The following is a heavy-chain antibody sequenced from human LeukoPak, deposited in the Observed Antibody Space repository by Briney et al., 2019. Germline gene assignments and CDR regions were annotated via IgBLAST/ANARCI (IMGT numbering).Heavy chain of an antibody. CDR3: ARGFRYGGYGPLAY. J-gene: IGHJ4*01. CDR2: INHSGST. Sequence: SETLSLTCAVYGGSFSGYYWSWIRQPPGKGLEWIGEINHSGSTNYNPSLKSRVTISVDTSKNQFSLKLSSVTAADTAVYYCARGFRYGGYGPLAYWGKEPWSPSPQ. D-gene: IGHD5-12*01. CDR1: GGSFSGYY. V-gene: IGHV4-34*01.